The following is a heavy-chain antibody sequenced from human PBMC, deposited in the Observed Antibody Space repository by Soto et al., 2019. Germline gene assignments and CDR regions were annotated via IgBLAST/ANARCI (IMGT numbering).Heavy chain of an antibody. CDR1: VFTFSSYS. CDR2: ISSSSSYI. D-gene: IGHD3-22*01. J-gene: IGHJ5*02. CDR3: ARDSYDSSGYYYLWFDP. Sequence: PRGSLRISCATSVFTFSSYSMNWVRQAPGKGLEWVSSISSSSSYIYYADSVKGRFTISRDNAKNSLYLQMNSLRAEDTAVYYCARDSYDSSGYYYLWFDPWGQGTMVTVSS. V-gene: IGHV3-21*01.